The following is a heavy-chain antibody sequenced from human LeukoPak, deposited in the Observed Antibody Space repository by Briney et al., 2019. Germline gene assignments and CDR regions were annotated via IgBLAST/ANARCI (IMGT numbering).Heavy chain of an antibody. D-gene: IGHD1-26*01. CDR1: GGSISSSSYY. J-gene: IGHJ4*02. CDR2: IYYSGST. Sequence: SETLSLTCTVSGGSISSSSYYWGWIRQPPGKGLEWIGSIYYSGSTYYNPSLKSRVTISVDTSKNQFSLKLSSVTAADTAVYYCAIVTWGATREPPFDYWGQGTLVTVSS. CDR3: AIVTWGATREPPFDY. V-gene: IGHV4-39*01.